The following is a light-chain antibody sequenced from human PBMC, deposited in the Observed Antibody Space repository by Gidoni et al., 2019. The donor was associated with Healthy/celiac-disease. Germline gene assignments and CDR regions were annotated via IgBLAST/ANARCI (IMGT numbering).Light chain of an antibody. J-gene: IGKJ1*01. CDR3: QQYNSYSWT. CDR2: KAS. CDR1: QSLSSW. V-gene: IGKV1-5*03. Sequence: DIQMTQSPSTLSASVVDRVTITCRASQSLSSWLAWYQQKPGKAPKLLIYKASSLESGVPARFSGSGSGTEFTLTISSLQPDDFATYYCQQYNSYSWTFGQGTKVEIK.